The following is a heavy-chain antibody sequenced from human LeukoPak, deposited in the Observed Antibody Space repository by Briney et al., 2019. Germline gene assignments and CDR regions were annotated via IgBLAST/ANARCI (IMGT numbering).Heavy chain of an antibody. Sequence: SETLSLTCTVSGGSISSHYWSRIRQPAGKGLEWIGRVYTSGSTNYNPSLRSRVTMSLDPSRNQFSLRLSSVTAADTAVYYCATTGYNNDDYWGQGTLVTVSS. J-gene: IGHJ4*02. CDR1: GGSISSHY. CDR3: ATTGYNNDDY. V-gene: IGHV4-4*07. D-gene: IGHD5-18*01. CDR2: VYTSGST.